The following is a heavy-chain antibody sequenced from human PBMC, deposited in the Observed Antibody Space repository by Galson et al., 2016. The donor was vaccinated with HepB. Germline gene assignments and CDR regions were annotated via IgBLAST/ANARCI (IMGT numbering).Heavy chain of an antibody. CDR1: GYTFISSP. CDR3: ARSGHCSGGACYNSYGMDV. V-gene: IGHV1-18*04. J-gene: IGHJ6*02. Sequence: SVKVSCKASGYTFISSPISWVRQAPGQGLEWMGWINTDTGDTVSAQKLQGRVTMTTDTSTDTAYMELTSLGSDDTAVYYCARSGHCSGGACYNSYGMDVWGQGTSVTVSS. CDR2: INTDTGDT. D-gene: IGHD2-15*01.